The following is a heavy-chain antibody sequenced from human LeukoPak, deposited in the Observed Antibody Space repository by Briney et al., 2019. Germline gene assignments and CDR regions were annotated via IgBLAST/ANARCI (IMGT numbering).Heavy chain of an antibody. J-gene: IGHJ5*02. CDR3: ARADNDYSSSWYWFDP. CDR2: INHSEST. Sequence: SETLSLTCAVYGGSFSGYYWSWIRQPPGKGLEWIGEINHSESTNYNPSLKSRVTISVDTSKNQFSLKLSSVTAADTAVYYCARADNDYSSSWYWFDPWGQGTLVTVSS. CDR1: GGSFSGYY. D-gene: IGHD6-13*01. V-gene: IGHV4-34*01.